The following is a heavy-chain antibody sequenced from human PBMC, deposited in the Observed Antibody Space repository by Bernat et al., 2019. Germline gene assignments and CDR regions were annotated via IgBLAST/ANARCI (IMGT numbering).Heavy chain of an antibody. CDR1: GYTFTGYY. J-gene: IGHJ4*02. V-gene: IGHV1-2*02. D-gene: IGHD3-9*01. Sequence: QVQLVQSGAEVKKPGASVKVSCKASGYTFTGYYMHWVRQAPGQGLEWMGWINPNSGGTNYAQKLQGMATMARDTSISTAYMELGRLRSDDTAVYYCARGRAGSLYYDILAGYWPDYWGQGTLVTGSS. CDR3: ARGRAGSLYYDILAGYWPDY. CDR2: INPNSGGT.